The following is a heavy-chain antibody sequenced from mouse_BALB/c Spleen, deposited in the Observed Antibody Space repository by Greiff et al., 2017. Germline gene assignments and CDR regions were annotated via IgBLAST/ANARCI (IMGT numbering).Heavy chain of an antibody. J-gene: IGHJ2*01. CDR1: GFTFSSFG. V-gene: IGHV5-17*02. Sequence: EVNVVESGGGLVQPGGSRKLSCAASGFTFSSFGMHWVRQAPEKGLEWVAYISSGSSTIYYADTVKGRFTISRDNPKNTLFLQMTSLRSEDTAMYYCARVGGNYRYYFDYWGQGTTLTVSS. CDR3: ARVGGNYRYYFDY. D-gene: IGHD2-14*01. CDR2: ISSGSSTI.